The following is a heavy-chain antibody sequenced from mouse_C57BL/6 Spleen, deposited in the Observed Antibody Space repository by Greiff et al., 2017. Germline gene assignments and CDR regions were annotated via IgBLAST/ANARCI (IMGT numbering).Heavy chain of an antibody. CDR1: GYAFSSSW. CDR3: ARNYSNYDAY. Sequence: QVQLQQSGPELVKPGASVKISCKASGYAFSSSWMNWVKQRPGKGLEWIGRIYPGDGDTNYNGKFKGKATLTADKSSSTAYMQLSSLTSEDSAVYFCARNYSNYDAYWGQGTLVTVSA. D-gene: IGHD2-5*01. J-gene: IGHJ3*01. CDR2: IYPGDGDT. V-gene: IGHV1-82*01.